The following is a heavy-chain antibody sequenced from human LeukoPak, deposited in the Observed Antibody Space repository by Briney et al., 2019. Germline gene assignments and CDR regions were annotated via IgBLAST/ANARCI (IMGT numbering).Heavy chain of an antibody. D-gene: IGHD6-13*01. CDR1: GFTFSSYG. J-gene: IGHJ6*02. CDR3: ARDGFSSSWHPTYYYYYGMDV. CDR2: IWYDGSNK. V-gene: IGHV3-33*01. Sequence: GGSLRLSCAASGFTFSSYGMHWVRQAPGRGLEWVAVIWYDGSNKYYADSVKGRFTISRDNSKNTLYLQMNSLRAEDTAVYYCARDGFSSSWHPTYYYYYGMDVWGQGTTVTVSS.